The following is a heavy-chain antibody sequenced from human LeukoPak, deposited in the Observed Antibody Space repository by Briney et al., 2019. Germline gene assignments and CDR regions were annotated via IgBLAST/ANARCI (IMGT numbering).Heavy chain of an antibody. CDR1: GGSISSGSYY. CDR3: ARGNGWYYY. Sequence: SQTLSLTCTVSGGSISSGSYYWSWIRQPAGKGLEWIGYIYYSGSTNYNPSLKSRVTISVDTSKNQFSLKLNSVTAADTAVYYCARGNGWYYYWGQGTLVTVSS. V-gene: IGHV4-61*10. D-gene: IGHD6-19*01. J-gene: IGHJ4*02. CDR2: IYYSGST.